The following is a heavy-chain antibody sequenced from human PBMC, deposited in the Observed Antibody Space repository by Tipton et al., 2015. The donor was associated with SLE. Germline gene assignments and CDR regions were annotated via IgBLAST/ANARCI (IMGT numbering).Heavy chain of an antibody. D-gene: IGHD4-23*01. Sequence: QLVQSGAEVKKPGASVKVSCKASGYSFVNYGITWVRQAPGQGLEWMGWISAYNGVTKYAQNLQGRVTMTTDTSTTTANMELRSLRSDDTAVYYCARGDDYGGNMDYWGQGTLVAVSS. V-gene: IGHV1-18*01. CDR2: ISAYNGVT. J-gene: IGHJ4*02. CDR1: GYSFVNYG. CDR3: ARGDDYGGNMDY.